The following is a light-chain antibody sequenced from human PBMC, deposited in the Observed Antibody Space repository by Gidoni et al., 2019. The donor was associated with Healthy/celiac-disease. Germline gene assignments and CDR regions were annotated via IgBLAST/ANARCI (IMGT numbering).Light chain of an antibody. CDR2: GAS. CDR3: QQYNNWPPHT. V-gene: IGKV3-15*01. Sequence: ELVMTQSPATLSVSPGERATLSCRASQSVSSNLAWYQQKPGQAPRLLIYGASTRATGIPARFSGSGSGTEFTLTISSLQSEDFAVYYCQQYNNWPPHTFXXXTKLEIK. CDR1: QSVSSN. J-gene: IGKJ2*01.